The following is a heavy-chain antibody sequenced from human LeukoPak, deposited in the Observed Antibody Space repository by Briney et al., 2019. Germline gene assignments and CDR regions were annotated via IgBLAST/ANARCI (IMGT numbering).Heavy chain of an antibody. V-gene: IGHV3-21*01. CDR2: FTTNGYI. J-gene: IGHJ4*02. D-gene: IGHD2/OR15-2a*01. CDR1: GFTFSSYS. Sequence: GGSLSLSCAASGFTFSSYSMNWVRQAPGKGLEWISSFTTNGYIYYADSVKGRFTISRDNAKNSLYLQMNSLRAEDTAVYYCARAFPLIDYWGQGTLVTVSS. CDR3: ARAFPLIDY.